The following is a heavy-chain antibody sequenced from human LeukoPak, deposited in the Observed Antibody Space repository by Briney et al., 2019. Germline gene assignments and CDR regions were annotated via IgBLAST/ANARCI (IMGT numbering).Heavy chain of an antibody. CDR3: ARAYLFTSNSWWFDP. V-gene: IGHV1-8*01. Sequence: ASVKVSCMTSGYTFTSYDINLVRQAPGQGLEWLGWMNPNSGNTGYAQQFQGRLTLTRDISISTAYMELSGLGSDDTAVYYWARAYLFTSNSWWFDPWGQGTLVTVSS. CDR1: GYTFTSYD. D-gene: IGHD2/OR15-2a*01. J-gene: IGHJ5*02. CDR2: MNPNSGNT.